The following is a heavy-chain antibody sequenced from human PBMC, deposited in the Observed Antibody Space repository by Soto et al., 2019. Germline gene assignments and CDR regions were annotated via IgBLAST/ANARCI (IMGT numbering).Heavy chain of an antibody. J-gene: IGHJ4*02. Sequence: SETLSLTCTVSGGSISNAAHSWSWIRQPPGKGLEWIGYIYPSGMPFYNPSLRSRVTISIDRSNDQFSLNLKSVTAADTAVYYCARERGGYGLFDSWGQGTLVTVSS. CDR3: ARERGGYGLFDS. CDR1: GGSISNAAHS. CDR2: IYPSGMP. D-gene: IGHD5-18*01. V-gene: IGHV4-30-2*01.